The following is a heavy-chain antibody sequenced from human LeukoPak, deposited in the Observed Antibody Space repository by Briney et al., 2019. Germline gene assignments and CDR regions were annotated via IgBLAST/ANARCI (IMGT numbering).Heavy chain of an antibody. J-gene: IGHJ3*02. CDR2: IYVGDSDT. CDR1: GYSFTNYW. Sequence: GESLKISCKGSGYSFTNYWIGWVRQMPGKNLEWMGIIYVGDSDTRYSPSFQGQVTISADKSINTAYLQWSSLKASDTAMCYCARPRIAAAGYAFDIWGQGTMVTVSS. D-gene: IGHD6-13*01. V-gene: IGHV5-51*01. CDR3: ARPRIAAAGYAFDI.